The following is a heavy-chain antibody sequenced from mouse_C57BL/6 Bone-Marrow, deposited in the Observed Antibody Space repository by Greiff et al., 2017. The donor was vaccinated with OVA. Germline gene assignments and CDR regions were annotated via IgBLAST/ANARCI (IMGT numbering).Heavy chain of an antibody. CDR2: IDPSDSYT. D-gene: IGHD4-1*01. V-gene: IGHV1-59*01. CDR1: GYTFTSYW. Sequence: VKLQQPGAELVRPGTSVKLSCKASGYTFTSYWMHWVKQRPGQGLEWIGVIDPSDSYTNYNQKFKGKATLTVDTSSSTAHMQLSSLTSEDSAVYYCARYRDWGYYYAMDYWGQGTSVTVSS. CDR3: ARYRDWGYYYAMDY. J-gene: IGHJ4*01.